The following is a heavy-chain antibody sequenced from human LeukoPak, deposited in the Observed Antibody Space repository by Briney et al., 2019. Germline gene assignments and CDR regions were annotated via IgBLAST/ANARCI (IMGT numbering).Heavy chain of an antibody. CDR1: GFTFSSYG. J-gene: IGHJ4*02. V-gene: IGHV3-23*01. CDR3: ASLADYPFDY. D-gene: IGHD4-11*01. Sequence: PGGSLRLSCAASGFTFSSYGMSWVRQAPGKGLEWVSTISGSGGSTYYADSVKGRFTISRDNSKNALYLQMNSLRAEDTAVYYCASLADYPFDYWGQGTLLTVSS. CDR2: ISGSGGST.